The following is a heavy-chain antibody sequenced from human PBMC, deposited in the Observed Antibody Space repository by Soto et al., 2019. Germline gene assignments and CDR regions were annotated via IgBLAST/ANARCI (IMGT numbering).Heavy chain of an antibody. CDR2: ISAYNGNT. CDR3: ARRSGAARPVYYYGMDV. V-gene: IGHV1-18*01. CDR1: GYTFTSYG. Sequence: ASVKVSCKASGYTFTSYGISWVRQAPGQGLEWMGWISAYNGNTNYAQKLQGRVTMTTDTSPSTAYMELRSLRSDDTAVYYCARRSGAARPVYYYGMDVWGQGTTVTVSS. J-gene: IGHJ6*02. D-gene: IGHD6-6*01.